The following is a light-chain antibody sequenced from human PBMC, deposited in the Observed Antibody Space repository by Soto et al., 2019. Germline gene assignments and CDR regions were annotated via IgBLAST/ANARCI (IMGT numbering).Light chain of an antibody. CDR3: QSYDSSLSGFYV. CDR2: GNT. V-gene: IGLV1-40*01. J-gene: IGLJ1*01. CDR1: SSNIGAGYD. Sequence: QSVLTQPPSVSGAPGQRVTVSCTGSSSNIGAGYDVHWYQQLPGTAPKLLIYGNTNRPSGVPDRFSGSKSSTSASLAITGLQAQDEADYYCQSYDSSLSGFYVFGTGTKLTV.